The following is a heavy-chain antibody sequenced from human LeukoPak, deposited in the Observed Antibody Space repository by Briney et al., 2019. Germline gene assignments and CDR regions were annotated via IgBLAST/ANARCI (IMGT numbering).Heavy chain of an antibody. CDR3: AKDVANFGGDSYTYAEYFQH. Sequence: GASVKVSCKASGYTFTSYYMHWVRQAPGQGLEWMGIINPSGGSTSYAQKFQGRVTMTRDTSTSTVYMELSSLRSEDTAVYYCAKDVANFGGDSYTYAEYFQHWARAPWSPSPQ. CDR2: INPSGGST. CDR1: GYTFTSYY. V-gene: IGHV1-46*01. D-gene: IGHD2-21*02. J-gene: IGHJ1*01.